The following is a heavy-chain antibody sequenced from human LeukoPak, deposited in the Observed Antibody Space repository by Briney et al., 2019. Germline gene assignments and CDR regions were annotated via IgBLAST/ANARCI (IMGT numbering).Heavy chain of an antibody. J-gene: IGHJ5*02. CDR2: IKPDGSEK. CDR3: ARMLA. CDR1: GGSISSSSYY. D-gene: IGHD2-8*01. V-gene: IGHV3-7*03. Sequence: ETLSLTCTVSGGSISSSSYYWGWIRQPPGKGLEWVANIKPDGSEKYYVDSVKGRFTISRDNAKNSLYLQMDSLRAEDTAVYYCARMLAWGQGTLVTVSS.